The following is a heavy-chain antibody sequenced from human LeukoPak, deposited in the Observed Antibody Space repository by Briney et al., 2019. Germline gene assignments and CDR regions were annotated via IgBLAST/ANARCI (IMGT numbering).Heavy chain of an antibody. J-gene: IGHJ4*02. CDR2: INHSGST. Sequence: LSETLSLTCAVYGGSFRGYYWRWIRQPPAKGLEWIGEINHSGSTNYHPSLTSRVTISVYTSKNQFSLKLSAVTAADTAVYYCARGRFNVLRCLEWSYYFEHWGQGTLVTVSS. CDR3: ARGRFNVLRCLEWSYYFEH. V-gene: IGHV4-34*01. CDR1: GGSFRGYY. D-gene: IGHD3-3*01.